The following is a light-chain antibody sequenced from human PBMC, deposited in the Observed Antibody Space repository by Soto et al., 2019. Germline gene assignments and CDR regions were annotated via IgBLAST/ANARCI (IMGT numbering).Light chain of an antibody. CDR1: QGTADT. J-gene: IGKJ4*01. CDR2: DKS. CDR3: KHYVTWPLT. V-gene: IGKV3-15*01. Sequence: TQAPATLSVSPGEGATLSFSASQGTADTLAWYQQKPGQTPRLLIYDKSIRAPGVPARFSGRRSGAEFTLTIYSLHSEDFEVYYCKHYVTWPLTFGGGTKVDIK.